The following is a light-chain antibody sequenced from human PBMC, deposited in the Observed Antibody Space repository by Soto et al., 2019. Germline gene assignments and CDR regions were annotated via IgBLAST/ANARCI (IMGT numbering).Light chain of an antibody. CDR3: QAWDSSTEYVV. Sequence: SYELTQPPSVSVSPGQTASITCSGDKLGDKYACWYQQKPGQSPVLVIYQDSKRPSGIPERFSGSNSGNTATLTISGTQAMDEADYYCQAWDSSTEYVVFGGGTQLTVL. V-gene: IGLV3-1*01. CDR1: KLGDKY. J-gene: IGLJ2*01. CDR2: QDS.